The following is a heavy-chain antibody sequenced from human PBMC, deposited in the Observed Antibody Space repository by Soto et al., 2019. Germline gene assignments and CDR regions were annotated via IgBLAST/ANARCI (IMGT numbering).Heavy chain of an antibody. Sequence: PGESLKISCRVSGDSFTTYWIAWVRQMPGKGLEWMGIIYPGDFDTRYSPSFQGQVTISVNKSINTAYLQWNSLKASDNAIDYCSTKHSRGYFNWFDPWGQGTQVTVSS. CDR2: IYPGDFDT. V-gene: IGHV5-51*01. CDR3: STKHSRGYFNWFDP. CDR1: GDSFTTYW. D-gene: IGHD3-22*01. J-gene: IGHJ5*02.